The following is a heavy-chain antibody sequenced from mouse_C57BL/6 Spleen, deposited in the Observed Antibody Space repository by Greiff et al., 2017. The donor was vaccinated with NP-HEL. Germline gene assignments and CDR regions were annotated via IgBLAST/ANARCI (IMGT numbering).Heavy chain of an antibody. CDR1: GFTFSSYA. V-gene: IGHV5-4*01. CDR2: ISDGGSYT. D-gene: IGHD1-1*01. J-gene: IGHJ3*01. Sequence: EVKLMESGGGLVKPGGSLKLSCAASGFTFSSYAMSWVRQTPEKRLEWVATISDGGSYTYYPDNVKGRFTISRDNAKNNLYLQMSHLKSEDTAMYYCAREGFGYYGSSWRGFAYWGQGTLVTVSA. CDR3: AREGFGYYGSSWRGFAY.